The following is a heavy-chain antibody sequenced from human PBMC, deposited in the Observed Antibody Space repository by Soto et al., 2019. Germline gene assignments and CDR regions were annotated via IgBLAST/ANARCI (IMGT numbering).Heavy chain of an antibody. J-gene: IGHJ6*02. CDR3: ARDLSAAAGTDAYYYYGVDV. V-gene: IGHV4-30-4*01. Sequence: KTSETLSLTCTVSGGSISSGDYYWSWIRQPPGKGLEWIGYIYYSGSTYYNPSLKSRVTISVDTSKNQFSLKLSSVAAADTAVYYCARDLSAAAGTDAYYYYGVDVWGQGTTVTVSS. D-gene: IGHD6-13*01. CDR1: GGSISSGDYY. CDR2: IYYSGST.